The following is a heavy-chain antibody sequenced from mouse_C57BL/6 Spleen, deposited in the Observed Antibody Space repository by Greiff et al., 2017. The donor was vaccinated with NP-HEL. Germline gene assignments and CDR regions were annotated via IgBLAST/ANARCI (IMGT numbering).Heavy chain of an antibody. CDR2: INPSTGGT. J-gene: IGHJ3*01. CDR1: GYSFTGYY. CDR3: ARTGDYDDGLFAY. D-gene: IGHD2-4*01. Sequence: VQLQQSGPELVKPGASVKISCKASGYSFTGYYMNWVKQSPEKSLEWIGEINPSTGGTTYNQKFKAKATLTVDKSSSTAYMQLKSLTSEDSSVYYCARTGDYDDGLFAYWGQGTLVTVSA. V-gene: IGHV1-42*01.